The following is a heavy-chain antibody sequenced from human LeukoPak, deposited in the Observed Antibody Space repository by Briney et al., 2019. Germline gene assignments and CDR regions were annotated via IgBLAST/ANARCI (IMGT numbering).Heavy chain of an antibody. D-gene: IGHD4-17*01. J-gene: IGHJ6*02. Sequence: ASVKVSCKASGYTFTSYDINWVRQATGQGLEWMGWMNPNSGNTGYAQKFQGRVTMTRNTSISTAYMELSSLRSEDTAVYNCAIRDYPISYYYYGMDVWGQGTTVTVSS. V-gene: IGHV1-8*01. CDR1: GYTFTSYD. CDR2: MNPNSGNT. CDR3: AIRDYPISYYYYGMDV.